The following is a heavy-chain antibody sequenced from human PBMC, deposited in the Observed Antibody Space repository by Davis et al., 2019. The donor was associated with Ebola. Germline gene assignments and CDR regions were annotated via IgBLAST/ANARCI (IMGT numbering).Heavy chain of an antibody. Sequence: GESLKISCAASGFTFSTYAMNWVRQAPGKGLEWVSSISSSSSYIYYADSVKGRFTISRDNSKNTLYLQMNSLRAEDTAVYYCAKAHILEWLSPYYWGQGTLVTVSS. CDR3: AKAHILEWLSPYY. CDR2: ISSSSSYI. J-gene: IGHJ4*02. CDR1: GFTFSTYA. V-gene: IGHV3-21*01. D-gene: IGHD3-3*01.